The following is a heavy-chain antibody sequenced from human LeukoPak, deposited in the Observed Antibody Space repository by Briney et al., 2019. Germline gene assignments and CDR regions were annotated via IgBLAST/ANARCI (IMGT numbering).Heavy chain of an antibody. D-gene: IGHD1-1*01. CDR3: ARGRLDGYYFDY. CDR2: IHHSGAT. J-gene: IGHJ4*02. V-gene: IGHV4-34*01. CDR1: GFTFSDYS. Sequence: GSLRLSYAASGFTFSDYSMNWVRQAPGKGLEWIGEIHHSGATNYKPSLKSRVTISGDTSKNQVSLNLRSVTAADTALYYCARGRLDGYYFDYWGQGALATVSS.